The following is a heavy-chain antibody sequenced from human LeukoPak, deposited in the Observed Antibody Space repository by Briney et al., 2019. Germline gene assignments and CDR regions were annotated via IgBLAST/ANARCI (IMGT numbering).Heavy chain of an antibody. Sequence: GGSLRLSCAASGFTFDDYAMHWVRQAPGKGLEWVSGISWNSGSIGYADSVKGRFTISRDNAKNSLYLQMNSLRAEDTAVYYCARDNVLRYFDWLPRLYYYYYMDVWGKGTTVTISS. J-gene: IGHJ6*03. CDR1: GFTFDDYA. V-gene: IGHV3-9*01. D-gene: IGHD3-9*01. CDR2: ISWNSGSI. CDR3: ARDNVLRYFDWLPRLYYYYYMDV.